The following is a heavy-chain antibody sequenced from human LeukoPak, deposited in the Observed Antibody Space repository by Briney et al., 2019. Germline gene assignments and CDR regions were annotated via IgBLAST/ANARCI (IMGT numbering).Heavy chain of an antibody. Sequence: ASVKVSCKASGYTFTSYDINWVRQATGQGLEWMGWMNPNSGNTGYAQKFQGGVTMTRNTSISTAYMELSSLRSEDTAVYYCARVGGYRSSTSCYTYWGQGTLVTVSS. CDR2: MNPNSGNT. J-gene: IGHJ4*02. V-gene: IGHV1-8*01. CDR3: ARVGGYRSSTSCYTY. CDR1: GYTFTSYD. D-gene: IGHD2-2*02.